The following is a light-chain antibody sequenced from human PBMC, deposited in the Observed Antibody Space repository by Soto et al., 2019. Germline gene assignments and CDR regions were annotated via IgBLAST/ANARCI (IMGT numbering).Light chain of an antibody. CDR2: GAS. J-gene: IGKJ1*01. Sequence: EIVLTQSPCTLSLSPGESATLSCRASQSVSNNYLAWYQQKPGQAPRLLIYGASNRATGIPDRFSGSGSGTDFTLTISSLQPEDFATYYCQQSYSTPWTFGQGTKVDIK. V-gene: IGKV3-20*01. CDR1: QSVSNNY. CDR3: QQSYSTPWT.